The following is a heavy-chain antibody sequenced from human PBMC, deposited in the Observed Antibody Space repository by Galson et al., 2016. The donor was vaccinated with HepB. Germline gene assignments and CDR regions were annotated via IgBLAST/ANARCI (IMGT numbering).Heavy chain of an antibody. CDR3: ARGTFCSGDSCYSPAFDM. CDR2: SYSSGTT. D-gene: IGHD2-15*01. V-gene: IGHV3-53*01. CDR1: GFTVSSDY. Sequence: SLRLSCAASGFTVSSDYMHWVRQAPGKGLEWVSVSYSSGTTYYADSVKGRCTISRDNSKNTVYLQMNTLRAEDTAVYYCARGTFCSGDSCYSPAFDMWGQGAMVTVSS. J-gene: IGHJ3*02.